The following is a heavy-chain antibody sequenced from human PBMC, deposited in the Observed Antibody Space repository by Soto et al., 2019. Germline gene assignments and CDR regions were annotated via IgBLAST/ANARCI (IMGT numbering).Heavy chain of an antibody. CDR3: ARTHGSSTSLEIYYYYYYGMDV. D-gene: IGHD2-2*01. V-gene: IGHV1-69*01. CDR1: GGTFSSYA. CDR2: IIPISGTA. J-gene: IGHJ6*02. Sequence: QVQQVQSGAEVKKPGSSVKVSCKASGGTFSSYASSWVRQAPGQGLEWMGGIIPISGTANYAQKFQGRVTITADESTSTAYMELSSLRSEDTAVYYCARTHGSSTSLEIYYYYYYGMDVWGQGTTVTVSS.